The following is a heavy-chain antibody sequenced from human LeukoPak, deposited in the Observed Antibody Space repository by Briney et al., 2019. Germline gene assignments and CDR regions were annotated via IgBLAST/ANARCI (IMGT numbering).Heavy chain of an antibody. CDR1: GFTFSSYW. Sequence: GGSLRLSCAASGFTFSSYWMHWVRQAPRKGLVWVSRINSDGSSTSYADSVKGRFTISRDNAKNTLYLQMNSLRAEDTAVYYCAREGMTLGDAFDIWGQGTMVTVSS. CDR2: INSDGSST. J-gene: IGHJ3*02. CDR3: AREGMTLGDAFDI. V-gene: IGHV3-74*01.